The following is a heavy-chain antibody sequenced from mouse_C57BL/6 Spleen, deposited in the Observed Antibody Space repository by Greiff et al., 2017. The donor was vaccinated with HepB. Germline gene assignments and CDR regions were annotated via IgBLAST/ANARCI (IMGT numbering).Heavy chain of an antibody. CDR2: IHPNSGST. D-gene: IGHD3-2*02. CDR1: GYTFTSYW. V-gene: IGHV1-64*01. CDR3: ARWGRDSSGHFDY. J-gene: IGHJ2*01. Sequence: VQLQQPGAELVKPGASVKLSCKASGYTFTSYWMHWVKQRPGQGLEWIGMIHPNSGSTNYNEKFKSKATLTVDKSSSTAYMQLSSLTSEDSAVYYCARWGRDSSGHFDYWGQGTTLTVSS.